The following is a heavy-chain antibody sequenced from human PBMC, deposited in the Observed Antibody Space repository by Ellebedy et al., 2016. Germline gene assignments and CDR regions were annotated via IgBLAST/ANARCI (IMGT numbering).Heavy chain of an antibody. V-gene: IGHV1-24*01. J-gene: IGHJ4*02. CDR3: ATVATVGFSSGWWGPKFDY. CDR2: FDPEDGET. CDR1: GYTLTELF. Sequence: ASVKVSCKVSGYTLTELFMHWVRQAPGKGLEWMGGFDPEDGETIYAQKFQGRVTMTEDTSTDTAYMELSSLGSEDTAVYFCATVATVGFSSGWWGPKFDYWGQGTLVTVSS. D-gene: IGHD6-19*01.